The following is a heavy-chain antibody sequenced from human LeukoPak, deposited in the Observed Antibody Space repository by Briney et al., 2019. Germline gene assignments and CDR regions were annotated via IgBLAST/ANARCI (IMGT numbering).Heavy chain of an antibody. CDR1: GFTFGDYA. Sequence: GGSLRLSCTASGFTFGDYAMSWVRQAPGKGLEWVGFIRSKAYGGTTEYAASVKGRFTISRDDSKSIAYLQMNSLKTEDTAVYYCTRTNNWNLDYWGQGTLVTVSS. V-gene: IGHV3-49*04. J-gene: IGHJ4*02. D-gene: IGHD1-1*01. CDR3: TRTNNWNLDY. CDR2: IRSKAYGGTT.